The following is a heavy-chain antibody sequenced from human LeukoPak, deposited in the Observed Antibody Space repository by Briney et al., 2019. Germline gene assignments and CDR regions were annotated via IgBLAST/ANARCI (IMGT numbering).Heavy chain of an antibody. J-gene: IGHJ6*03. CDR2: INPSGGST. CDR3: ARDQVVVVVAATDYYYYYMDV. CDR1: GYTFTSYY. V-gene: IGHV1-46*01. Sequence: ASVKVSCKACGYTFTSYYMHWVRQAPGQGLEWMGIINPSGGSTSYAQKFQGRVTMTRGTSTSTVYMELSSLRSEDTAVYYCARDQVVVVVAATDYYYYYMDVWGKGTTVTVSS. D-gene: IGHD2-15*01.